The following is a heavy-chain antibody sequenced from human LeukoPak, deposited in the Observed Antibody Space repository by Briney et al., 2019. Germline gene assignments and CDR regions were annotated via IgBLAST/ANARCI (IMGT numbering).Heavy chain of an antibody. D-gene: IGHD4/OR15-4a*01. CDR2: INPNSGGT. CDR3: GRPQVTMEAFEI. CDR1: GYTFTAYY. Sequence: ASVKVSCKASGYTFTAYYMHWVRQAPGRGLEWMGWINPNSGGTKYAQKFQGRVTMTRDTSIRTAYMELSSLRSDDTAVYYCGRPQVTMEAFEIWGQGTMVTVSS. V-gene: IGHV1-2*02. J-gene: IGHJ3*02.